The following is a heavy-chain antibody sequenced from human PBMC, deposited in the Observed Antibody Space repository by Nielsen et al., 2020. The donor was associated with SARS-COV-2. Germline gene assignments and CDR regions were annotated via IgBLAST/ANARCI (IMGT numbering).Heavy chain of an antibody. CDR3: ARAGALSSSWYSMDF. CDR2: IGTGGDT. J-gene: IGHJ6*02. D-gene: IGHD6-13*01. V-gene: IGHV3-13*01. Sequence: GESLKLSCAASGFTFNNYDMHWVRQATGKGLEWDSAIGTGGDTFYPGSVKGRFTIPRENAKNPLYLQMNSLRAGDTAVYYCARAGALSSSWYSMDFWGQGTTVTVSS. CDR1: GFTFNNYD.